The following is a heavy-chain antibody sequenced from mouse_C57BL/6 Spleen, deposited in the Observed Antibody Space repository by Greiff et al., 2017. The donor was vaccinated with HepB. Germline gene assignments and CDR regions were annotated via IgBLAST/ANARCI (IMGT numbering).Heavy chain of an antibody. CDR3: ARGATVVALDY. D-gene: IGHD1-1*01. Sequence: QLQQSGPELVKPGASVKMSCKASGYTFTDYNMHWVKQSHGKSLEWIGYINPNNGGTSYNQKFKGKATLTVNKSSSTADMELRSLTSEDSAVYYCARGATVVALDYWGQGTTLTVSS. J-gene: IGHJ2*01. CDR2: INPNNGGT. V-gene: IGHV1-22*01. CDR1: GYTFTDYN.